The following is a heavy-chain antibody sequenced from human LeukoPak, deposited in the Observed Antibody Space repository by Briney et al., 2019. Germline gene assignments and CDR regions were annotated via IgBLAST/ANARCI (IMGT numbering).Heavy chain of an antibody. CDR2: IYYSGST. CDR1: GGSISSYY. V-gene: IGHV4-59*01. D-gene: IGHD2-2*01. Sequence: SETLSLTCTVSGGSISSYYWSWIRQPPGKGLEWIGYIYYSGSTNYNPSLKSRVTRSVDTSKNQFSLKLSSVTAADTAVYYCARDLVPAAGGRWFDPWGQGTLVTVSS. CDR3: ARDLVPAAGGRWFDP. J-gene: IGHJ5*02.